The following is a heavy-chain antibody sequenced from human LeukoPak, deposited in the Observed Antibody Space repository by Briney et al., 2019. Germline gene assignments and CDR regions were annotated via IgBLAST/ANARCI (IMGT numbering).Heavy chain of an antibody. V-gene: IGHV4-59*01. J-gene: IGHJ6*03. CDR1: GGSISSYY. CDR3: ARVELEKKGTRYYYYYMDV. Sequence: PSETLSLTCTVSGGSISSYYWSWIRQPPGKGLEWIGYIYYSGSTNYNPSLKSRVTISVETSKNQFSLKLSSVTAADTAVYYCARVELEKKGTRYYYYYMDVWGKGTTVTVSS. CDR2: IYYSGST. D-gene: IGHD1-1*01.